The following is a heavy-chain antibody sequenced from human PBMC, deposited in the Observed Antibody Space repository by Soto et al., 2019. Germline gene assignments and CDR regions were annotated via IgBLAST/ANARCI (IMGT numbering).Heavy chain of an antibody. V-gene: IGHV3-30-3*01. D-gene: IGHD1-1*01. CDR1: GFTFSSYV. Sequence: QVQLVESGGGVVQPGRSLRLSCAASGFTFSSYVMHWVRQAPGKGLEWVAVISYDGSNKYYADSDKGRLTISRDNSKXXXXXXXXXXXXXXXXXXYCATTPNWYYFDYWGQGTLVT. CDR3: ATTPNWYYFDY. CDR2: ISYDGSNK. J-gene: IGHJ4*02.